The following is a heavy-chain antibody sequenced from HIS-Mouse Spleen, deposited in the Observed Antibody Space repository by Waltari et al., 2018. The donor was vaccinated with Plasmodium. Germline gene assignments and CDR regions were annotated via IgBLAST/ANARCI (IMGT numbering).Heavy chain of an antibody. D-gene: IGHD6-6*01. CDR1: GFSLSTSGMC. Sequence: QVTLRESGPALVKPTQTLTLTCTFSGFSLSTSGMCVSWIRQPPGKALECLARIDGDDEQYYSTSLKTRLTISKDTSKTQVGLTMTTMDHVDTATYYCARQKTRGQLVRGYFDYWGQGTLVTVSS. V-gene: IGHV2-70*15. CDR2: IDGDDEQ. CDR3: ARQKTRGQLVRGYFDY. J-gene: IGHJ4*02.